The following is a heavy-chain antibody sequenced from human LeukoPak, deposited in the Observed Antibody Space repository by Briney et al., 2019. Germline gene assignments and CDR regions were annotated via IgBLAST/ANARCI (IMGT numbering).Heavy chain of an antibody. CDR1: GFIFSSYW. CDR2: INSDGSST. V-gene: IGHV3-74*01. CDR3: TRSKPDFDY. D-gene: IGHD4-11*01. J-gene: IGHJ4*02. Sequence: GGSLRLSCAASGFIFSSYWMHWVRQAPGKGLVWVSRINSDGSSTSYADSVKGRFTISRDNAKKTLYLQMNSLRAEDTAVYYCTRSKPDFDYGGQGTLVTVSS.